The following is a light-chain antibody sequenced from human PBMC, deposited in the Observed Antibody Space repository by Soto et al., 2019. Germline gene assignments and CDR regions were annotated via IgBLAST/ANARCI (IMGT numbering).Light chain of an antibody. J-gene: IGLJ1*01. CDR3: SSYTSSSTLV. Sequence: QSALTQPASVSGSPGQSITISCTGTSSDVGGHNSVAWYQHNPGKAPKLVIHDVSYRPSGASNRFSGSKSGNTASLTISGLQAEDEADYYCSSYTSSSTLVFGTGTKLTV. CDR1: SSDVGGHNS. V-gene: IGLV2-14*01. CDR2: DVS.